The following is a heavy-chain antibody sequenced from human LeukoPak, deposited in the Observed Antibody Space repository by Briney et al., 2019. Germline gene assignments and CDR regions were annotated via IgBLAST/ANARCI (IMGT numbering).Heavy chain of an antibody. J-gene: IGHJ4*02. CDR2: IYSDNT. Sequence: GSLILSCAASGFPFSSYSMNWVRQAPGKGLEWVSFIYSDNTHYSDSVKGRFTISRDNSKNTLYLQMNSLRAEDTAVYYCARRAGAYSHPYDYWGQGTLVTVSS. CDR1: GFPFSSYS. D-gene: IGHD4/OR15-4a*01. CDR3: ARRAGAYSHPYDY. V-gene: IGHV3-53*01.